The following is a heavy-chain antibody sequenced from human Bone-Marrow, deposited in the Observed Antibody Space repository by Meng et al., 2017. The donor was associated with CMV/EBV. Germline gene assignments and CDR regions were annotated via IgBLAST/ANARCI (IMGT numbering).Heavy chain of an antibody. CDR1: GFTFDDYA. CDR3: AKDPLIRKYYYDTSGYH. CDR2: ISWNSGSI. D-gene: IGHD3-22*01. V-gene: IGHV3-9*01. J-gene: IGHJ5*02. Sequence: GGSLRLSCAASGFTFDDYAMHWVRQAPGKGLEWVSGISWNSGSIGYADSVKGRFTISRDNAKNSLYLQMNSLRAEDTAVYYYAKDPLIRKYYYDTSGYHWGQGTQVTVSS.